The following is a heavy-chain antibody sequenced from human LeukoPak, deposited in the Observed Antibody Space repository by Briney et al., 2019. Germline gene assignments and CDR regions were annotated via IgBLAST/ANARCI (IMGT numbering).Heavy chain of an antibody. CDR2: INPSGGST. CDR3: ARVLAKNWFDP. CDR1: GYTFTSYY. J-gene: IGHJ5*02. V-gene: IGHV1-46*01. Sequence: GASVKVSCKASGYTFTSYYMHWVRQAPGQGLEWMGIINPSGGSTSYAQKFQGRVTMTRDTSTSTVYMELSSLRSEDTAVHYCARVLAKNWFDPWGQGTLVTVSS.